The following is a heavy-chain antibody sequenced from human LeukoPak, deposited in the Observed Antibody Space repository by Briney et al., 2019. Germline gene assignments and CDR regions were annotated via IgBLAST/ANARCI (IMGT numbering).Heavy chain of an antibody. Sequence: GGSLRLSCAASGFTFSSYGMHWVRQAPGKGPEWVAVVSYDGSNKYYADSVKGRFTISRDNSKNTLYLQMNSLRAEDTAVYYCAKGSSGSYRGGGDYWGQGTLVTVSS. J-gene: IGHJ4*02. D-gene: IGHD1-26*01. CDR2: VSYDGSNK. CDR1: GFTFSSYG. CDR3: AKGSSGSYRGGGDY. V-gene: IGHV3-30*18.